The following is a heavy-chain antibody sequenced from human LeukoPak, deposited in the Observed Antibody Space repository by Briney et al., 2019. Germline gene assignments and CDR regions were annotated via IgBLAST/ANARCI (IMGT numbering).Heavy chain of an antibody. J-gene: IGHJ4*02. V-gene: IGHV3-48*02. Sequence: GGSLRLSCAASGFSFSSYTMNWVRQAPGKGLEWVSYISSSSDMYYADSVKGRFTISRDNAKNSLYLQMNSLRDEDTAVYYCARGRTEYYYDRSGYYLDYWGQGTLVTVSS. CDR2: ISSSSDM. D-gene: IGHD3-22*01. CDR1: GFSFSSYT. CDR3: ARGRTEYYYDRSGYYLDY.